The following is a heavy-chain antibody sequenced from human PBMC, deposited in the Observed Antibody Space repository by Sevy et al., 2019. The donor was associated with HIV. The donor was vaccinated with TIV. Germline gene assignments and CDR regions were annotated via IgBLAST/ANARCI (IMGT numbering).Heavy chain of an antibody. J-gene: IGHJ6*02. CDR3: ARDPISNDFWSGYYYYYYYGMDV. CDR2: ISYDGSNK. Sequence: GGSLRLSCAASGFTFSSYAMHWVSQAPGKGLEWVAVISYDGSNKYYADSVKGRFTISRDNSKNTLYLQMNSLRAEDTAVYYCARDPISNDFWSGYYYYYYYGMDVWGQGTTVTVSS. D-gene: IGHD3-3*01. V-gene: IGHV3-30-3*01. CDR1: GFTFSSYA.